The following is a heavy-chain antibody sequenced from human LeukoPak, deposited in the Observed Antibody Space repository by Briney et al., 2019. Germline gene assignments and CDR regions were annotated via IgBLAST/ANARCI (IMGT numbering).Heavy chain of an antibody. V-gene: IGHV4-39*01. CDR3: ATHSGSYYFHY. J-gene: IGHJ4*02. CDR2: IYYSGST. D-gene: IGHD1-26*01. Sequence: SETLSLTCSVSGGSVSSGSYYWGWIRQPPGKGLEWIGNIYYSGSTYYNPSLESRVTISVDTSKNQFSLKLSSVTAADTAVFYCATHSGSYYFHYWGQGTLVTVSS. CDR1: GGSVSSGSYY.